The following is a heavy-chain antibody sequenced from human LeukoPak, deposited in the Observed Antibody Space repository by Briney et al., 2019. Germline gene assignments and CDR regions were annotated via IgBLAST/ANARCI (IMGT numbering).Heavy chain of an antibody. D-gene: IGHD4-17*01. J-gene: IGHJ4*02. CDR2: INPNSGAT. CDR1: GYTFTAYP. V-gene: IGHV1-2*02. Sequence: ASVKVSSKASGYTFTAYPMHWVRQAPGQGLEWMAKINPNSGATAYAKTFQGRVTLTRDTSISTVYMELSTLRSGDTAVYYCARPSDYGDYIDYWGQGTLVTVSS. CDR3: ARPSDYGDYIDY.